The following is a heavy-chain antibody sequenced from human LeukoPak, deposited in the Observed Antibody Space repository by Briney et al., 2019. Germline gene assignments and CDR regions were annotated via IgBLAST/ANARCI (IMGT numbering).Heavy chain of an antibody. J-gene: IGHJ5*02. Sequence: SETLSLTCTVSVGSISSYYWSWIRQPPGKGLEWIGYIYYSGSTDYNPSLKSRVTISVDTSKNQFSLKLSSVTAADTAVYYCARDKKIAAAGSWFDPWGQGTLVTVSS. CDR3: ARDKKIAAAGSWFDP. CDR2: IYYSGST. V-gene: IGHV4-59*01. D-gene: IGHD6-13*01. CDR1: VGSISSYY.